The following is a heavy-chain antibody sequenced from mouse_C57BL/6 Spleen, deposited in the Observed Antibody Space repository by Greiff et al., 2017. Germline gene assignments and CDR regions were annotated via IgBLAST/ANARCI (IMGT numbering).Heavy chain of an antibody. J-gene: IGHJ2*01. CDR1: GFTFSSYG. CDR3: ARHGELGRSFDY. CDR2: ISSGGSYT. V-gene: IGHV5-6*01. Sequence: EVHLVESGGDLVKPGGSLKLSCAASGFTFSSYGMSWVRQTPDKRLEWVATISSGGSYTYYPDSLKGRFTISRDNAKNTLYLQMSRLKSEDTAMYYGARHGELGRSFDYWGQGTTLTVSS. D-gene: IGHD4-1*01.